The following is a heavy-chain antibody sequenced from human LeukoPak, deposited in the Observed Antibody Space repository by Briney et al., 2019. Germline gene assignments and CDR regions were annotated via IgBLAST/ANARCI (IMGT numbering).Heavy chain of an antibody. CDR3: AKDLATAATADRAFDI. CDR1: GGSISSHY. Sequence: SETLSLTCTVSGGSISSHYWSWVRQPPGKGLEWIGYIYYSESTNYNPSLKNRVTISVDTSKNQFSLKLSSVTAADTAVYYCAKDLATAATADRAFDIWGQGTMVTVSS. J-gene: IGHJ3*02. D-gene: IGHD6-13*01. V-gene: IGHV4-59*11. CDR2: IYYSEST.